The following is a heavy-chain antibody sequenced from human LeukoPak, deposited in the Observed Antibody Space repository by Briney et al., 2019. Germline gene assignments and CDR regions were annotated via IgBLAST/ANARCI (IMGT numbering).Heavy chain of an antibody. J-gene: IGHJ5*01. CDR1: GFPFSSYS. CDR2: IDLNGNHI. CDR3: ARDRGLGLPNWFTS. V-gene: IGHV3-21*01. Sequence: GSLRLSCVGSGFPFSSYSMNWVRQAPGKVLEWVSSIDLNGNHINYADSVKDRLTISRDNAKNSLFLQMDSLRVEDTAVYYCARDRGLGLPNWFTSWGQGTLVTVSS. D-gene: IGHD2-15*01.